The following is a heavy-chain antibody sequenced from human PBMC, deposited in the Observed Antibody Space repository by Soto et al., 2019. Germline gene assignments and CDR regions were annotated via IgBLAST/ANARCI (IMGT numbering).Heavy chain of an antibody. Sequence: RASVKVSCKASGFTFSNYAITWVRQAPGEGLEWLGWISAYNGNTNNAQKFQGRVSMTTDTSTSTAYMELRSLTSDDTAVYYCARELTTMTFFDYWGQGTLVTVSS. CDR2: ISAYNGNT. J-gene: IGHJ4*02. V-gene: IGHV1-18*04. CDR3: ARELTTMTFFDY. D-gene: IGHD4-17*01. CDR1: GFTFSNYA.